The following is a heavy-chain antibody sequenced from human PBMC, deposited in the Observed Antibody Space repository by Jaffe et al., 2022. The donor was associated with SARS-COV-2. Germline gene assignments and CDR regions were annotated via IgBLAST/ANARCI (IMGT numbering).Heavy chain of an antibody. CDR2: IRSKAYGGTT. V-gene: IGHV3-49*03. CDR3: TRAHVSSSWRLDAFDI. CDR1: GFTFGDYA. Sequence: EVQLVESGGGLVQPGRSLRLSCTASGFTFGDYAMSWFRQAPGKGLEWVGFIRSKAYGGTTEYAASVKGRFTISRDDSKSIAYLQMNSLKTEDTAVYYCTRAHVSSSWRLDAFDIWGQGTMVTVSS. J-gene: IGHJ3*02. D-gene: IGHD6-13*01.